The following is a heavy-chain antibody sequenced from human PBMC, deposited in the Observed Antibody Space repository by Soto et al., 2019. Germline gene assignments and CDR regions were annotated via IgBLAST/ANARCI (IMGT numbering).Heavy chain of an antibody. CDR1: GFTFGDYW. CDR3: ATAEVDY. V-gene: IGHV3-74*03. Sequence: PGGSLRLSCAASGFTFGDYWMHWVRQPPGKGPEWVSRMTGDGRTTQYADSVKGRFTASRDNAKSTLYLQMNSLRAEETAVYYCATAEVDYWGPGTLVTVSS. J-gene: IGHJ4*02. CDR2: MTGDGRTT.